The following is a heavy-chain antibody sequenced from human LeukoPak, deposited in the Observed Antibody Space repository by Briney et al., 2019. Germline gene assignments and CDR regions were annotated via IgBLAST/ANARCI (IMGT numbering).Heavy chain of an antibody. Sequence: SETLSLTCTVSGGSISSSSYLWGWIRQPPGKGLEWIGNIYYSGSTYYNPSLKSRVTISLDTSKNQFSLKLNSVTAADTAVYYCAKPSNYYGSATDAFDFWGQGTMVTVSS. D-gene: IGHD3-10*01. V-gene: IGHV4-39*07. CDR1: GGSISSSSYL. CDR2: IYYSGST. CDR3: AKPSNYYGSATDAFDF. J-gene: IGHJ3*01.